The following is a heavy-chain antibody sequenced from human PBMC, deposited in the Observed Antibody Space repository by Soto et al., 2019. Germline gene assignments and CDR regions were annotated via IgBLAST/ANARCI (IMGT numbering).Heavy chain of an antibody. Sequence: EVQVVESGGGLIQPGGSLRLSCAAPGFTVSSNYMSWVRQAPGKGLEWISVVYSDGGTFYADSVKGRFTISRDNSKNMRFLQMNSLRAEDTAVYYCVRDQGVPVTTWGQGTLVTVSS. CDR2: VYSDGGT. V-gene: IGHV3-53*01. CDR1: GFTVSSNY. J-gene: IGHJ4*02. D-gene: IGHD6-19*01. CDR3: VRDQGVPVTT.